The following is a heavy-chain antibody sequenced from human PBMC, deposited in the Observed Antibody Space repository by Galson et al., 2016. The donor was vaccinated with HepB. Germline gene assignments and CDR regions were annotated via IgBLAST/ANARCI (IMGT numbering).Heavy chain of an antibody. Sequence: TLSLTCTVSGGSISSGDYYWSWIRHPAGKGLEWIGRIYSSGSTHYNPSLKSRVTISIDTSKNQFSLKLNSVTAADTAVYYCARDQDGYNPYFYYYYVDVWGKGTTVTVSS. CDR3: ARDQDGYNPYFYYYYVDV. V-gene: IGHV4-61*02. CDR2: IYSSGST. CDR1: GGSISSGDYY. D-gene: IGHD5-24*01. J-gene: IGHJ6*03.